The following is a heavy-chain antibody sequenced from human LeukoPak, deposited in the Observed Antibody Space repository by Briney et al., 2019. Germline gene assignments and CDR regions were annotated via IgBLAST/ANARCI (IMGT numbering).Heavy chain of an antibody. CDR2: LDPEDGET. V-gene: IGHV1-24*01. J-gene: IGHJ4*02. CDR3: ARDAGASGLLYYSDY. D-gene: IGHD5-12*01. CDR1: GYTLTELS. Sequence: ASVKVSCKVSGYTLTELSMHWVRQAPGKGLEWMGGLDPEDGETIYAQKFQGRVTMTEDTSTDTAYMELSSLRSEDTAVYYCARDAGASGLLYYSDYWGQGTLVTVSS.